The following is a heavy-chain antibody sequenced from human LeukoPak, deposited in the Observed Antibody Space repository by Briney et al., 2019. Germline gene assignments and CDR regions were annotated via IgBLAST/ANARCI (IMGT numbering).Heavy chain of an antibody. CDR3: ARSYSGSYYAIDY. CDR2: INPNRGGT. V-gene: IGHV1-2*02. CDR1: GYTFTGYY. Sequence: ASVEVSCKASGYTFTGYYMHWVRQAPGQGLEWMAWINPNRGGTNYAQKFQGRVTMTRDTSISTAYMELSRLRSDDTAVYYCARSYSGSYYAIDYWGQGTLVTVSS. D-gene: IGHD1-26*01. J-gene: IGHJ4*02.